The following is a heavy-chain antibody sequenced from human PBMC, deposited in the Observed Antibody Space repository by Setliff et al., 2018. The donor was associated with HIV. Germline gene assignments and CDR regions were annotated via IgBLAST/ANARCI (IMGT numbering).Heavy chain of an antibody. CDR2: MNPNNGNT. D-gene: IGHD3-10*01. CDR1: GYTFVSYD. Sequence: ASVKVSCKSSGYTFVSYDINWVRQATGQGLEWMGWMNPNNGNTGYSQKFQGRVTMTRNTSISTAFMELSSLRSEDTAVYYCARGRSLVRGSGSPEYYYMDVWGKGTTVTVPS. V-gene: IGHV1-8*02. CDR3: ARGRSLVRGSGSPEYYYMDV. J-gene: IGHJ6*03.